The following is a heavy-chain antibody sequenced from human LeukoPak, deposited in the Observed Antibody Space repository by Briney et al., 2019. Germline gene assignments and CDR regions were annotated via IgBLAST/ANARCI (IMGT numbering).Heavy chain of an antibody. V-gene: IGHV3-30*02. D-gene: IGHD3-22*01. CDR1: GFTFSSYG. CDR3: AKDPYYYDSSGPRWFDP. J-gene: IGHJ5*02. CDR2: IRYDGSNK. Sequence: PGGSLRLSCAASGFTFSSYGMHWVRQAPGKGLEWVAFIRYDGSNKYYADSVKGRFTISRDNSKNTLYLQMNSLRAEDTAVYYCAKDPYYYDSSGPRWFDPWGQGTLVTVSS.